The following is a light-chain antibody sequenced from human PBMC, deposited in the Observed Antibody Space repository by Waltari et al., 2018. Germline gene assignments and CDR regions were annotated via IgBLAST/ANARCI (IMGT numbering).Light chain of an antibody. CDR3: CSYAGGNNAKVV. Sequence: QSALTQPPSASGSPGQSVTISCTGTSSDVGGYDYVSWYQQHPGKAPKLMIYEVSQRPSGVPCRVSGSKSGNRSSLTVSGLQAEDDAVYYCCSYAGGNNAKVVFGGGTKLSVL. V-gene: IGLV2-8*01. CDR2: EVS. J-gene: IGLJ2*01. CDR1: SSDVGGYDY.